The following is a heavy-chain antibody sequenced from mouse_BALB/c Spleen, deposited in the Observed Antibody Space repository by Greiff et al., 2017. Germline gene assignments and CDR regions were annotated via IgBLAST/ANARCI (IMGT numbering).Heavy chain of an antibody. Sequence: DVQLVESGGGLVKPGGSLKLSCAASGFTFSSYAMSWVRQTPEKRLEWVATISSGGSYTYYPDSVKGRFTISRDNAKNTLYLQMSSLRSEDTAMYYCARQDGNLYYAMDYWGQGTSVTVSS. V-gene: IGHV5-9-3*01. CDR3: ARQDGNLYYAMDY. CDR2: ISSGGSYT. CDR1: GFTFSSYA. D-gene: IGHD2-1*01. J-gene: IGHJ4*01.